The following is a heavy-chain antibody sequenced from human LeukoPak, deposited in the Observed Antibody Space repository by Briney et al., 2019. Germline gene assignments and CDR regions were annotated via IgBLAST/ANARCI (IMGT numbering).Heavy chain of an antibody. D-gene: IGHD3-22*01. CDR2: IYPGDSDT. V-gene: IGHV5-51*01. J-gene: IGHJ3*02. CDR1: GYSFTSYW. Sequence: EALKISCKGSGYSFTSYWIGWVRRMPGKGLEWMGIIYPGDSDTRYSPSFQGQVNISADKSISTAYLQWSSLKASDTAMYYCARLSSGYYAAVGNDAFDIWGQGTMVTVSS. CDR3: ARLSSGYYAAVGNDAFDI.